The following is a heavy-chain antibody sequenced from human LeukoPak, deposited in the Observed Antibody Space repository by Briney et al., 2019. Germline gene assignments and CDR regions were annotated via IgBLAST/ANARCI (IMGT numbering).Heavy chain of an antibody. CDR2: IYYSEST. J-gene: IGHJ4*02. CDR3: ARGIAAAGTPPDFDY. Sequence: SETLSLTCTVSGGSISSYYWSWLRQPPAKGLDGIGYIYYSESTNYNPSLKSRVNMSVDTSRSQFSLKLSSVTAADTAVYYCARGIAAAGTPPDFDYWGQGTLVTVSS. CDR1: GGSISSYY. D-gene: IGHD6-13*01. V-gene: IGHV4-59*08.